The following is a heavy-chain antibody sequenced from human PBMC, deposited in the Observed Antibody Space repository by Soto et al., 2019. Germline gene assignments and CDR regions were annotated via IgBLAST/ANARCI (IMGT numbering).Heavy chain of an antibody. CDR2: IYYSGST. Sequence: QVQLQESGPGLVKPSETLSLTCTVSGGSISSYYWSWIRQPPGKGLEWIGYIYYSGSTNYNPSLKRRVTISVDTSENQFSLKLSSVTAADAAVYYCARRYGYRCDYWGQGTLVTVSS. CDR1: GGSISSYY. D-gene: IGHD1-1*01. CDR3: ARRYGYRCDY. V-gene: IGHV4-59*08. J-gene: IGHJ4*02.